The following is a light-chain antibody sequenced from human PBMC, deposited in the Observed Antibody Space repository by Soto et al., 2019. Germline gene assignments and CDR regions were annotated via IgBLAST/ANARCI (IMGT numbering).Light chain of an antibody. CDR1: QTSSSSY. CDR2: GAT. J-gene: IGKJ1*01. CDR3: QQYGCPRT. Sequence: EVVLTQSPGTLSLSPGERATLSCRASQTSSSSYSAWYQQKPGQAPRLLFYGATSRAAVIPGRFSRRGCGADFTLTISRLEHEDFAVYYYQQYGCPRTFGQGTKVDIK. V-gene: IGKV3-20*01.